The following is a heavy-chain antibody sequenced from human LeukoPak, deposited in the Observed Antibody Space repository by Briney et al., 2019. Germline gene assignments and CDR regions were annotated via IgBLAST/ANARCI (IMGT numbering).Heavy chain of an antibody. Sequence: GGSLRLSCAASGFTFSSFSMIWVRQAPGKGLEWVSSTSSSSAYTFYAESGKGRFTISRDNAKNSLFLQMNSLRAEDTAMYYCAKGGKWDVTPFDYWGQGTLVTVSS. V-gene: IGHV3-21*04. CDR2: TSSSSAYT. D-gene: IGHD1-26*01. J-gene: IGHJ4*02. CDR1: GFTFSSFS. CDR3: AKGGKWDVTPFDY.